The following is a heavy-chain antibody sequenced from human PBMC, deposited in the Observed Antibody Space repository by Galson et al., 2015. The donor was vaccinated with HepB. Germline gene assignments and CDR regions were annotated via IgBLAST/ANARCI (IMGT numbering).Heavy chain of an antibody. CDR1: GDSVSSDSAT. Sequence: CAISGDSVSSDSATWDWFRQSPSRGLVWLGRTYYRSKWYNDYAPFMKSRVIINPDTSMHQFSLQLNPVRPEDTAVYYCARGRSPGRAFDIWGQGTMVTVSS. CDR2: TYYRSKWYN. V-gene: IGHV6-1*01. CDR3: ARGRSPGRAFDI. D-gene: IGHD2-15*01. J-gene: IGHJ3*02.